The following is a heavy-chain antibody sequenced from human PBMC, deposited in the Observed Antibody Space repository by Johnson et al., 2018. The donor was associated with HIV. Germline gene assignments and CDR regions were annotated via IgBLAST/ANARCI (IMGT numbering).Heavy chain of an antibody. V-gene: IGHV3-30-3*01. CDR2: ISYDGSNK. CDR1: GFTFSSYD. D-gene: IGHD1-26*01. Sequence: QVQLVESGGGLVQPGGSLRLSCAASGFTFSSYDMHWVRQAPGKGLEWVAVISYDGSNKYYADSVKGRFTISRDNAKNSLYLQMNSLRAEDTALYYCTAHYRNAFDIWGQGTMVTVSS. J-gene: IGHJ3*02. CDR3: TAHYRNAFDI.